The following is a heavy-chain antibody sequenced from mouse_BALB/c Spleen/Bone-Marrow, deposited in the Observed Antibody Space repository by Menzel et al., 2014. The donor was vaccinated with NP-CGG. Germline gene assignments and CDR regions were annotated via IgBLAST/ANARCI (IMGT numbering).Heavy chain of an antibody. D-gene: IGHD1-2*01. Sequence: EVKLVESGGGLVQPGGSLKLSCAASGFDFSRYWMSWVRQAPGKGLEWIGEINPESRTINYSPSLKDKFIISRDNAKNTLSLRLNRVRSEDTALYYCARVDYYGCLNYWGQGATLTVSS. CDR3: ARVDYYGCLNY. CDR1: GFDFSRYW. J-gene: IGHJ2*01. CDR2: INPESRTI. V-gene: IGHV4-1*02.